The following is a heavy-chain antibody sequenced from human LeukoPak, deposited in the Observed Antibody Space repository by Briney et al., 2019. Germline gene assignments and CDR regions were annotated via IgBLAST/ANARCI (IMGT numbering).Heavy chain of an antibody. J-gene: IGHJ6*02. Sequence: ASVKVSCKAYGGTFSRYAISWVRQAPGQGLEWMGRIIPILGIANYAQKFQGRVTITADKSTSTAYMELSSLRSEDTALYYCARDFEESDGMDVWGQGTTVTVSS. V-gene: IGHV1-69*04. D-gene: IGHD3-10*01. CDR1: GGTFSRYA. CDR2: IIPILGIA. CDR3: ARDFEESDGMDV.